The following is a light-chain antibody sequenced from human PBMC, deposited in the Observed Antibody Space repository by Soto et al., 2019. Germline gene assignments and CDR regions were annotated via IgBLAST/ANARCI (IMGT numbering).Light chain of an antibody. CDR1: QSISDW. CDR3: QQYNSYTLT. J-gene: IGKJ4*01. V-gene: IGKV1-5*03. Sequence: DIQMTQSPSTLSASVGDRVTITCRASQSISDWLAWYQQKPGKAPKLLIYKASSLKSGVPSRFSGSGSGTEFTLTISSLQPDDVAAYYCQQYNSYTLTFGGGTKVEIK. CDR2: KAS.